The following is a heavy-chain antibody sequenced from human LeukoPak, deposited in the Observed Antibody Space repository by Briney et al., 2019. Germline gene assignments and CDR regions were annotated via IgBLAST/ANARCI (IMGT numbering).Heavy chain of an antibody. CDR2: MNPNSGNT. Sequence: ASVKVSCKASGYTFTSYDINWVRQAPGQGLEWMGWMNPNSGNTGYAQKFQGRVTMTRNTSISTAYMELSSLRSEDTAVYYCARGVRHCSGGSCYVYYMDVWGKGTTVTVSS. CDR3: ARGVRHCSGGSCYVYYMDV. D-gene: IGHD2-15*01. CDR1: GYTFTSYD. V-gene: IGHV1-8*01. J-gene: IGHJ6*03.